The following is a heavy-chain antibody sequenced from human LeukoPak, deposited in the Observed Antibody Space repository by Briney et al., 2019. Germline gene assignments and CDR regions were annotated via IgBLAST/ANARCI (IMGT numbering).Heavy chain of an antibody. Sequence: PSETLSLTCTVSGGSISDYYWSWIRQPPGKGLEWIAYINYSGNTGYNPSLKSRVTISVDTSKNHFSLKLNSVTAADTAVYYCARLNVLNNSVLHHFDRWGQGTLVTVSS. CDR1: GGSISDYY. V-gene: IGHV4-59*08. CDR3: ARLNVLNNSVLHHFDR. CDR2: INYSGNT. D-gene: IGHD1/OR15-1a*01. J-gene: IGHJ4*02.